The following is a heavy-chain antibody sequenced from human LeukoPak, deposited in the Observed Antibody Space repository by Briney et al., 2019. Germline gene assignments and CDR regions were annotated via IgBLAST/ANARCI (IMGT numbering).Heavy chain of an antibody. CDR2: IYYSGST. Sequence: SETLSLTCTVSGGSISSYYWSWIRQPPGKGLEWIGYIYYSGSTNYNPSLKSRVTISVDTSKNQFSLKLSSVTAADTAVYYCARGALVVPAATFDYWGQGTLVTVSS. CDR3: ARGALVVPAATFDY. D-gene: IGHD2-2*01. J-gene: IGHJ4*02. V-gene: IGHV4-59*01. CDR1: GGSISSYY.